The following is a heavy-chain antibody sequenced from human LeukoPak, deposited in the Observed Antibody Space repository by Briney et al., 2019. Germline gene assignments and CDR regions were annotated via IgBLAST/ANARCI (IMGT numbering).Heavy chain of an antibody. Sequence: GASVKVSCKASGYSFTGYYMHWVRQAPGQGLEWMGWINPNSGGKNYAQQFQGRVNMTRHTSIRTAYMELRSLRSDDTAVYYCARGATVTDRWGQGTLVSVSS. V-gene: IGHV1-2*02. D-gene: IGHD4-11*01. CDR2: INPNSGGK. CDR3: ARGATVTDR. CDR1: GYSFTGYY. J-gene: IGHJ4*02.